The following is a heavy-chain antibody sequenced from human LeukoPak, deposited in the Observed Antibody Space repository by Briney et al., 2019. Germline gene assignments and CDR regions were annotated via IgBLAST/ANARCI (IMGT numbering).Heavy chain of an antibody. CDR2: IYYSGST. Sequence: SETLSLTCTVSDDSISGFYWTWIRQPPGKGLEWIRYIYYSGSTNYNPSLKSRVTISVDTSKNQFSLKLSSVTAADTAVYYCARGVVIAPQTFDYWGQGTLVTVSS. D-gene: IGHD2-21*01. CDR3: ARGVVIAPQTFDY. CDR1: DDSISGFY. V-gene: IGHV4-59*01. J-gene: IGHJ4*02.